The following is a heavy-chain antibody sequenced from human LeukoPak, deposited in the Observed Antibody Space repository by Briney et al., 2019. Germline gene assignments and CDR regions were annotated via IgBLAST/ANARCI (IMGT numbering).Heavy chain of an antibody. D-gene: IGHD2-15*01. V-gene: IGHV1-69*04. J-gene: IGHJ6*02. CDR1: GGTFSSYA. CDR3: ARTYCSGGSCYDLPYYYYYGMDV. CDR2: IIPIFGIA. Sequence: SVKVSCKASGGTFSSYAISWVRQAPGQGLEWMGRIIPIFGIANYAQKFQGIVTITAGKSTSAAYMELSSLRSEDTGVYSCARTYCSGGSCYDLPYYYYYGMDVWGQGTTVTVSS.